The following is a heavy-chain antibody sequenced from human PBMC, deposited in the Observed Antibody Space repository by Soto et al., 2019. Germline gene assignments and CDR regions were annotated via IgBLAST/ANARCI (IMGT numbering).Heavy chain of an antibody. CDR3: ARSPRHGYNFACDI. CDR2: IIPIFGTA. J-gene: IGHJ3*02. CDR1: GGTFRSCA. D-gene: IGHD5-12*01. V-gene: IGHV1-69*01. Sequence: GASEQVSCEASGGTFRSCAVSWVRQAPGQGLEWMGGIIPIFGTANYTQRFQGRVTITEDESTSTAYMELSSLRSEDTAVYCCARSPRHGYNFACDIWGQGTIGT.